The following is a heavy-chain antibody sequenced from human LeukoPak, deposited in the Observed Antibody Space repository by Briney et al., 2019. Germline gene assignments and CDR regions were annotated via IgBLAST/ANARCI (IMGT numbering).Heavy chain of an antibody. CDR1: GGSISSYY. D-gene: IGHD3-22*01. CDR2: LYYSGST. V-gene: IGHV4-59*01. CDR3: ARYYDSSGYYPYYSDY. J-gene: IGHJ4*02. Sequence: SETLSLTCTVSGGSISSYYWSWIRQPPGKGLEWIGYLYYSGSTNYNPSLKSRVTISVDTSKNQFSLKLSSVTAADTAVYYCARYYDSSGYYPYYSDYWGQGTLVTVSS.